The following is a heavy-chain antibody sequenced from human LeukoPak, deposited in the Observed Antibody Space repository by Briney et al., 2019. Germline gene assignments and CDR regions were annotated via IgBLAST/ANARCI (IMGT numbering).Heavy chain of an antibody. CDR3: ARDVIDGRGYSFGYDY. Sequence: ASVKVSCKASGYTFTNYAVHWERLAPGQGLEWMGWISAGNGKTKYSQKLQGRVTITRDTSASTAYMELSSLRSEDTAVYYCARDVIDGRGYSFGYDYWGQGTLVTVSS. D-gene: IGHD5-18*01. J-gene: IGHJ4*02. CDR1: GYTFTNYA. CDR2: ISAGNGKT. V-gene: IGHV1-3*01.